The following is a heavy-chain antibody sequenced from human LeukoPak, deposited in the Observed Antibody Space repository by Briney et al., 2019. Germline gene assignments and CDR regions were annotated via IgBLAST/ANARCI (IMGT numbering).Heavy chain of an antibody. CDR1: GFTFSSYS. J-gene: IGHJ4*02. CDR3: ARDPGIVVVPAAAHFDY. CDR2: ISSSSSYI. D-gene: IGHD2-2*01. Sequence: GGSLRLSCAASGFTFSSYSMNWVRQAPGKGLEWVSSISSSSSYIYYADSEKGRFTISRDNAKNSLYLQMNSLRAEDTAVYYCARDPGIVVVPAAAHFDYWGQGTLVTVSS. V-gene: IGHV3-21*01.